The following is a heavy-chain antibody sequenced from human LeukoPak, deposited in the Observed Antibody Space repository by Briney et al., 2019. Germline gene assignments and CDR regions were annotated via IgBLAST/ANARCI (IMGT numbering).Heavy chain of an antibody. CDR1: GDSVSSNSAA. CDR3: ARDPSNLMAARRGHWFDP. CDR2: TYYRSKWYN. D-gene: IGHD6-6*01. J-gene: IGHJ5*02. V-gene: IGHV6-1*01. Sequence: SQTLSLTCAMSGDSVSSNSAALNWIRQSPSRGLEWLVRTYYRSKWYNDYAVSVKSRITINPDTSKNQFSLQLNSVTPEDTAVYYCARDPSNLMAARRGHWFDPWGQGTLVTVSS.